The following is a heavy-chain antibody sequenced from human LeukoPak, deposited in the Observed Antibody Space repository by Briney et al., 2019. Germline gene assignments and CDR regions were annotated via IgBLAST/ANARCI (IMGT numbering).Heavy chain of an antibody. V-gene: IGHV3-7*01. CDR3: ARTVATRSFDY. D-gene: IGHD5-12*01. Sequence: GGSLRLSCAASGFTFNTFWMSWVRQAPGKGLEWVATIKEDGSERYYVDSVKGRFTISRDNAKNSLYLQVNSLGAEDTAVYYCARTVATRSFDYWGQGTLVTVSS. CDR2: IKEDGSER. J-gene: IGHJ4*02. CDR1: GFTFNTFW.